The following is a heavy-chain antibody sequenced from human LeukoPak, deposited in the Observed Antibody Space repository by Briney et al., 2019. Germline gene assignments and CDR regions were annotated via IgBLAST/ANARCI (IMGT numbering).Heavy chain of an antibody. V-gene: IGHV4-59*08. D-gene: IGHD3-22*01. CDR1: GGSISSYY. CDR3: ARHYDNNLQDGYYYYGMDV. CDR2: IYYSGST. J-gene: IGHJ6*02. Sequence: KASETLSLTCTVSGGSISSYYWSWIRQPPGKGLEWIGYIYYSGSTNYNPSLKSRVTISVDTPKNQFSLKLSSVTAADTAVYYCARHYDNNLQDGYYYYGMDVWGQGTTVTVSS.